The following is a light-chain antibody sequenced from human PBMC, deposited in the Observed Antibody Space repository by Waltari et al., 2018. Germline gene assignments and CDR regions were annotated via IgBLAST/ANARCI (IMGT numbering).Light chain of an antibody. Sequence: EVVMTQSTATLSVSPGARVTLFCRASQSVGNNVAWYQQKPGQAPRLLIYVASTRATGVPDRFSGSGSGTEFTLTVTSLQSEDFAVYYCQQYDNWPPLTFGGGTKVDLK. CDR1: QSVGNN. CDR2: VAS. CDR3: QQYDNWPPLT. J-gene: IGKJ4*01. V-gene: IGKV3-15*01.